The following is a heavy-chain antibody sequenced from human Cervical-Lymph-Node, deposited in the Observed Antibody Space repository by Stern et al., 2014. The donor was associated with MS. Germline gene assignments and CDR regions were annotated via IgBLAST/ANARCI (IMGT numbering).Heavy chain of an antibody. CDR3: AREGGYSGYPLDY. CDR1: GFTFSSYS. CDR2: ISSSSSYI. J-gene: IGHJ4*02. V-gene: IGHV3-21*01. Sequence: EVQLVESGGGLVKPGGSLRLSCAASGFTFSSYSMNWVRQAPGQGLEWVSSISSSSSYITYADSVKGRFTISRDNAKNSLYLQMNSLRAEDTAVYYCAREGGYSGYPLDYWGQGTLVTVSS. D-gene: IGHD5-12*01.